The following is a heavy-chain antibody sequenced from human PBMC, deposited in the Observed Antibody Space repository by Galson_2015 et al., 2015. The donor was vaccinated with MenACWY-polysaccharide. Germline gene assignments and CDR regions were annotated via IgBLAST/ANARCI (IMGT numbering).Heavy chain of an antibody. V-gene: IGHV3-30*04. CDR2: ISCDGTNK. Sequence: SLRLSCATSGFTFSSYAMHWVRQAPGKGLEWVAVISCDGTNKYYADSVKGRFTISRDNSENTQYLQMNSLGAEDTAVYYCARYYRDRTSCYGMDVWGQGTTVTVSS. CDR1: GFTFSSYA. D-gene: IGHD3-16*02. J-gene: IGHJ6*02. CDR3: ARYYRDRTSCYGMDV.